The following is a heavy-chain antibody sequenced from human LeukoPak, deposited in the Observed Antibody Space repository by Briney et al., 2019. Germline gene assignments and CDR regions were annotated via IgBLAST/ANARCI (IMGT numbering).Heavy chain of an antibody. CDR3: ARVGYRNAFDY. Sequence: GGSLRLSCAASGFTFSNYNMNWVRHAPGKGLEWVSSITSSSNYIFYADSVKGRFTISRDNAKNSLYLQMNSLRAEDTAVYYCARVGYRNAFDYWGQGTLVTVSS. CDR1: GFTFSNYN. CDR2: ITSSSNYI. J-gene: IGHJ4*02. D-gene: IGHD3-16*02. V-gene: IGHV3-21*01.